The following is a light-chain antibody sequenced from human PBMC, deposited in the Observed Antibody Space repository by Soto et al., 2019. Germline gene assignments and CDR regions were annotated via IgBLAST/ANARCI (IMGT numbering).Light chain of an antibody. V-gene: IGLV1-40*01. CDR2: ANT. CDR1: SSRIGAPYD. J-gene: IGLJ2*01. Sequence: QSVLTQPPSVSGAPGLGVTFSCTGSSSRIGAPYDVNCFQRLPGTAPKLFIFANTNRPSGVPDRLSGSKSGTSGTLDITGLQTGDEADYYCATWDGSLPGEVFGGGTKLTVL. CDR3: ATWDGSLPGEV.